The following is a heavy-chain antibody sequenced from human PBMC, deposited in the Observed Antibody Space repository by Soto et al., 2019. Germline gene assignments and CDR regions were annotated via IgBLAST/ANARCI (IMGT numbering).Heavy chain of an antibody. CDR2: IIPIFGTA. CDR1: GGTFSSYA. D-gene: IGHD2-2*01. V-gene: IGHV1-69*06. Sequence: SVKVSCKASGGTFSSYAISWVRQAPGQGLEWMGGIIPIFGTANYAQKFQGRVTITADKSTSTAYMELSSLRSEDTAVYYCAREDCSSTSCFTSGYYGMDVWGQGTTVTVSS. CDR3: AREDCSSTSCFTSGYYGMDV. J-gene: IGHJ6*02.